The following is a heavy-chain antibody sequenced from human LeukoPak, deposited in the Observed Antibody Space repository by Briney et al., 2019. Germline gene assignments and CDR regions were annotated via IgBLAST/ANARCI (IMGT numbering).Heavy chain of an antibody. CDR3: ARVTGYKTEDYFDY. CDR2: IYYSGST. Sequence: SETLSLTCTVSGGSINSYYWSWIRQPPGKGLEWIGYIYYSGSTNYNPSLKSRVTTSVDTSKNQFSLRLSSVTAADTAVYYCARVTGYKTEDYFDYWGQGTLITVSS. J-gene: IGHJ4*02. V-gene: IGHV4-59*01. D-gene: IGHD1-14*01. CDR1: GGSINSYY.